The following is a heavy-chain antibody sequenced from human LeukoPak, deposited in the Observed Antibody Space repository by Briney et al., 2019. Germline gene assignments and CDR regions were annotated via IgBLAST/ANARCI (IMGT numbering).Heavy chain of an antibody. D-gene: IGHD6-6*01. CDR2: ISYSGST. J-gene: IGHJ4*02. CDR1: GGSITAYY. Sequence: SETLSLTCSVSGGSITAYYWNWIRQSPGKGLEWIGSISYSGSTNYNPSLKSRVTISIDTSKNRFSLKVSSVIAADTAMYYCARGGSRSYTSSTLDYWGQGTLVTVSS. CDR3: ARGGSRSYTSSTLDY. V-gene: IGHV4-59*12.